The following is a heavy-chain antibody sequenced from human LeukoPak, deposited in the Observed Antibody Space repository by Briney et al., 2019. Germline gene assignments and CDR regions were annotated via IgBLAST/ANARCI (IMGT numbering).Heavy chain of an antibody. V-gene: IGHV1-24*01. CDR3: ATGGNYVWGSYRPYYFDY. D-gene: IGHD3-16*02. J-gene: IGHJ4*02. Sequence: ASVKVSCKVSGYTLTELSMHWVRQAPGKGLEWMGGFDPEDGETIYAQKFQGRVTMTEDTSTDTAYMELSSLRSEDTAVYYCATGGNYVWGSYRPYYFDYWGQGTLVTVSS. CDR2: FDPEDGET. CDR1: GYTLTELS.